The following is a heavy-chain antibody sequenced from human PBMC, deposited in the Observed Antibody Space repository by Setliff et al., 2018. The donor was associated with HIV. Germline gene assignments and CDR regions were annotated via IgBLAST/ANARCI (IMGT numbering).Heavy chain of an antibody. D-gene: IGHD3-16*02. CDR1: GGSLSSSNNF. Sequence: PSETLSLTCTVSGGSLSSSNNFWGWIRQRPGKGLEWIGTTDYTGDADYNTSLKSRLTISVDTSKNQFSLKLNSVTAADTAVYYCARHYRELLGDAFDIWGQGTLVTV. V-gene: IGHV4-39*01. J-gene: IGHJ3*02. CDR3: ARHYRELLGDAFDI. CDR2: TDYTGDA.